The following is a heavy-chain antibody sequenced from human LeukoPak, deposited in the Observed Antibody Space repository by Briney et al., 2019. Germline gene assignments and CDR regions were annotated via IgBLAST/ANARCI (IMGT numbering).Heavy chain of an antibody. J-gene: IGHJ6*02. CDR2: INTNTGNP. CDR3: ASLAYGSSWFYYYYGMDV. D-gene: IGHD6-13*01. V-gene: IGHV7-4-1*02. Sequence: ASVKVSCKASGYTFTSYGISWVRQAPGQGLEWMGWINTNTGNPTYAQGFTGRFVFSLDTSVSTAYLQISSLKAEDTAVYYCASLAYGSSWFYYYYGMDVWGQGTTVTVSS. CDR1: GYTFTSYG.